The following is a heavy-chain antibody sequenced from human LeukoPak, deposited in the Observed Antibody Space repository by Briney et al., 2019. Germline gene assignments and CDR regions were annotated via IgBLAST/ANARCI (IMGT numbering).Heavy chain of an antibody. Sequence: GGSLRLSCSASGFTFSSYAMHWVRQAPGKGLEYVSAISSNGGNTYYADSVKGRFTISRDNSKNTLYLQMSSLRAEDTAVYYCVKVSRYCSGGSCYDYFDYWGQGTLVTVSS. D-gene: IGHD2-15*01. V-gene: IGHV3-64D*06. CDR3: VKVSRYCSGGSCYDYFDY. CDR1: GFTFSSYA. J-gene: IGHJ4*02. CDR2: ISSNGGNT.